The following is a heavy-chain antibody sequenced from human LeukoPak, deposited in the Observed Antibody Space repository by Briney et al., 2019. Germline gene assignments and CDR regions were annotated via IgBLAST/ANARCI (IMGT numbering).Heavy chain of an antibody. J-gene: IGHJ4*02. CDR2: ISAYNGNT. CDR1: GYTFTSYG. Sequence: GASVKVSCKASGYTFTSYGISWVRQAPGQGLEWMGWISAYNGNTNYAQKLQGRVTMTTDTSTSTAYMELRSLRSDDTAVYYCARDWSTTYYYDSSGYLVSSFDYWGQGTLVTVSS. CDR3: ARDWSTTYYYDSSGYLVSSFDY. D-gene: IGHD3-22*01. V-gene: IGHV1-18*01.